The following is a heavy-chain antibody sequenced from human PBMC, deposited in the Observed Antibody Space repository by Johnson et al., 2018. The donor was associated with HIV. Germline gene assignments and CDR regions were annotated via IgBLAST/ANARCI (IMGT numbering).Heavy chain of an antibody. CDR1: GFTFSSYG. J-gene: IGHJ3*02. Sequence: QVQLVEYGGGVVQPGGSLRLSCAASGFTFSSYGMHWVRQAPGKGLEWVAFIRYDGSNKYYTESVKGRFTISRDNSKNTLYLQMNSLRAEDTALYYCARDYKSEWVGSSRSDAFDIWGQGTMVTVSS. V-gene: IGHV3-30*02. CDR3: ARDYKSEWVGSSRSDAFDI. CDR2: IRYDGSNK. D-gene: IGHD1-26*01.